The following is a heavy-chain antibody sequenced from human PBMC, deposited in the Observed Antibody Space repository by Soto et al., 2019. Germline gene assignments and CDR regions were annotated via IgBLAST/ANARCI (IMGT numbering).Heavy chain of an antibody. J-gene: IGHJ4*02. CDR3: ARVPLGYCSGGSCYGYFDY. D-gene: IGHD2-15*01. V-gene: IGHV3-64*01. CDR1: GFTFSSYA. Sequence: GGSLRLSCAASGFTFSSYAMHWVRQAPGKGLEYVSAISSNGGSTYYANSVKGRFTISRDNSKNTLYLQMGSLRAEDMAVYYCARVPLGYCSGGSCYGYFDYWGQGTLVTVSS. CDR2: ISSNGGST.